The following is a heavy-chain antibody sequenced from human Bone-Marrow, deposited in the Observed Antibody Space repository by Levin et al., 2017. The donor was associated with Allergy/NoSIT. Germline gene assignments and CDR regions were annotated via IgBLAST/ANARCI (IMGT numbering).Heavy chain of an antibody. V-gene: IGHV4-34*01. Sequence: SETLSLTCAVYGGSFSGYYWSWIRQPPGKGLEWIGEINHSGSTNYNPSLKSRVTISVDTSKNQFSLKLSSVTAADTAVYYCARGLAWEANPAWSPSEAVVTERGWFDPWGQGTLVTVSS. CDR1: GGSFSGYY. D-gene: IGHD4-23*01. CDR2: INHSGST. CDR3: ARGLAWEANPAWSPSEAVVTERGWFDP. J-gene: IGHJ5*02.